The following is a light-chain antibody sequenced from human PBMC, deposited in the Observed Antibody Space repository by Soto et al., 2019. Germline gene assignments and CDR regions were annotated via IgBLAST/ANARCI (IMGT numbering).Light chain of an antibody. J-gene: IGLJ2*01. V-gene: IGLV2-11*01. CDR3: CSYAGSKTFI. Sequence: QSALTQPRSVSGSPGQSVTISCTGTSSDVGAYNYVSWYQQYPDKVPKVIIYDVNQRPSGVPDRFSGSKSANTASLTISGLQPEDEAAYYCCSYAGSKTFILGGGTKLTVL. CDR2: DVN. CDR1: SSDVGAYNY.